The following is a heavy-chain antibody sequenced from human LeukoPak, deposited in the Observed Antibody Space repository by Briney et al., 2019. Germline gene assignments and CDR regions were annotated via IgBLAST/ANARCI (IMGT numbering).Heavy chain of an antibody. CDR2: INSGGTT. CDR1: GFNVSSTY. J-gene: IGHJ4*02. V-gene: IGHV3-66*01. D-gene: IGHD3-16*02. Sequence: GGSLRLSCVASGFNVSSTYMNWVRQAPGKGLEWVSLINSGGTTYYPDSVKGRFTIARDNSKNTLFLQMNSLRAEDSGVYYCARAVDDYVWGSYRPPGHWGQGTLVTVSS. CDR3: ARAVDDYVWGSYRPPGH.